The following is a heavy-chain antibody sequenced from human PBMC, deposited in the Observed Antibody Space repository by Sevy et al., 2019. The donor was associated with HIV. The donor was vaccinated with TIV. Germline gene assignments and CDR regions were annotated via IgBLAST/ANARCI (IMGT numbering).Heavy chain of an antibody. Sequence: SETLSLTCAVYGGSFSGYYWSWIRQPPGKGLEWIGEINHSGSTNYNPSLKSRVTISVDTSKNQFSLKLSSVTAADTAVYYCATSWGKPRYYGDYRRRKNWFYPWGQGTLVTVSS. D-gene: IGHD4-17*01. J-gene: IGHJ5*02. CDR2: INHSGST. CDR3: ATSWGKPRYYGDYRRRKNWFYP. CDR1: GGSFSGYY. V-gene: IGHV4-34*01.